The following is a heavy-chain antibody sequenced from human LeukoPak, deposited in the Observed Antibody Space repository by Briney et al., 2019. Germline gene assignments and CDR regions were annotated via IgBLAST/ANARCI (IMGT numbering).Heavy chain of an antibody. CDR2: LNGNADNT. D-gene: IGHD2-15*01. Sequence: GGSLRLSCAASGFTFANYGMSWVRQAPGKGLEWVSTLNGNADNTGCADSVRGRFTISRDNAKNSLFLQMNSLRAEDTAVYYCARVLRYCSGGNCYSGGLGYMDVWGKGTTVTISS. CDR3: ARVLRYCSGGNCYSGGLGYMDV. CDR1: GFTFANYG. J-gene: IGHJ6*03. V-gene: IGHV3-20*04.